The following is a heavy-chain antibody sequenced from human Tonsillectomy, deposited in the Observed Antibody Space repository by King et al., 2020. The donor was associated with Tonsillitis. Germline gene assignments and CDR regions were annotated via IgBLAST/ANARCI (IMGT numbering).Heavy chain of an antibody. CDR2: INPNSGGT. CDR3: ARQEEYCGGDCPGDY. V-gene: IGHV1-2*02. Sequence: VQLVESGAEVKKPGASVKVSCKASGYTFTGYYMHWVRQAPGQGHEWMGWINPNSGGTNYAQKFQGRVTMTRDTSISTAYMELSRLRSDDTAVYYCARQEEYCGGDCPGDYWGQGTLVTVSS. D-gene: IGHD2-21*02. CDR1: GYTFTGYY. J-gene: IGHJ4*02.